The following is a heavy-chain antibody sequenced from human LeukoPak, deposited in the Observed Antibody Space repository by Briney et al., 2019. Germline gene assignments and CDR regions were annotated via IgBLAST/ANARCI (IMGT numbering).Heavy chain of an antibody. CDR3: ARQSTRGMVDTDYDY. D-gene: IGHD5-18*01. V-gene: IGHV5-10-1*01. CDR1: GYSFTSYW. CDR2: IDPSDSYT. Sequence: PGESLKISCKGSGYSFTSYWISWVRQMPGKGLEWMGRIDPSDSYTNCSPSFQGHVTISADKSISTAYLQWSSLKASDTAMYYCARQSTRGMVDTDYDYWGQGTLVTVSS. J-gene: IGHJ4*02.